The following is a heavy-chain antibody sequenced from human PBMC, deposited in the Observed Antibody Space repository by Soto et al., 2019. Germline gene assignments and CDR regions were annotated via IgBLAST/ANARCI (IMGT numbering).Heavy chain of an antibody. J-gene: IGHJ6*02. Sequence: VGSLRLSCAASGFTFNTYAMIWVRQAPGKGLDWVSAISGSGSSTYYADSVKGRFTISRDNSKNTLYLRMNSLRAEDTALYYCAKSAAIYESNYFYYYGMDVWGQGTTVTVSS. D-gene: IGHD6-13*01. CDR2: ISGSGSST. CDR3: AKSAAIYESNYFYYYGMDV. CDR1: GFTFNTYA. V-gene: IGHV3-23*01.